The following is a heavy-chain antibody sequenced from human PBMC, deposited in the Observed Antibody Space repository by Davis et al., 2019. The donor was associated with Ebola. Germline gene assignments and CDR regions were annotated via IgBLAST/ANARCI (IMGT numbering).Heavy chain of an antibody. Sequence: GESLKISCAASGFTFTNYGMHWVRQAPGKGLVWVAGISVDGSYTYYADSVKGRFTISRDDSRNTVDLQMNGLRDEDTAVYYCAKGGSVSTPRWLFDQWGQGILVTVSS. CDR2: ISVDGSYT. CDR1: GFTFTNYG. V-gene: IGHV3-30*18. D-gene: IGHD5-18*01. CDR3: AKGGSVSTPRWLFDQ. J-gene: IGHJ4*02.